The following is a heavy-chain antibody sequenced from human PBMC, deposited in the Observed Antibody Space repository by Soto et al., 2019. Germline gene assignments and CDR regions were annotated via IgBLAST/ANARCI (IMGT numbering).Heavy chain of an antibody. D-gene: IGHD3-3*01. CDR3: ATGFLEHYYYGMDV. CDR2: IIPIFGTA. J-gene: IGHJ6*02. Sequence: SVKSSCKASGGTFSSYAISWVRQAPGQGLEWMGGIIPIFGTANYAQKFQGRVTITADESTSTAYMELSSLRSEDTAVYYCATGFLEHYYYGMDVWGQGTTVTVSS. CDR1: GGTFSSYA. V-gene: IGHV1-69*13.